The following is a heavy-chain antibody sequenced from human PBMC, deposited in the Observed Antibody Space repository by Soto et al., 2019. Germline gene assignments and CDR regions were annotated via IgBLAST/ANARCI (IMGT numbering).Heavy chain of an antibody. CDR3: ARDDEYSGNGMDV. D-gene: IGHD3-10*01. V-gene: IGHV3-33*01. J-gene: IGHJ6*02. CDR1: EFTFSNYG. Sequence: QVQLVESGGGVVQPGRSLRLSCAASEFTFSNYGMHWVRQAPGKGLEWVAVILNDGSNRYHADSVKDRFTISRDNSKNTLYLQMNRVRAEDTAVYYCARDDEYSGNGMDVWGQGTTVTVS. CDR2: ILNDGSNR.